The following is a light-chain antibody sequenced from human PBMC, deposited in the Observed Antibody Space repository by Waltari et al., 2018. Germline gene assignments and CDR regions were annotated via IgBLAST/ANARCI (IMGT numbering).Light chain of an antibody. CDR1: TSNIGNYNF. Sequence: QSALTQPASVSGSPGQSITTSCTGTTSNIGNYNFVSWYQQHPGKAPKVMIFEVSKRPSGVSYRFSGSKSGNTASLTISGLQADDEADYYCCSYGGNTPVLFGGGTRLTVL. CDR2: EVS. V-gene: IGLV2-23*02. CDR3: CSYGGNTPVL. J-gene: IGLJ2*01.